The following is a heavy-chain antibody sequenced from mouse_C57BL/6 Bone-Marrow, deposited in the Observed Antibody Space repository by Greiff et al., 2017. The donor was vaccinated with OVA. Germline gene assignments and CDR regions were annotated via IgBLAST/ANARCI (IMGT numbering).Heavy chain of an antibody. CDR1: GYTFTNYW. Sequence: QVQLQQSGAELVRPGTSVKMSCKASGYTFTNYWIGWAKQRPGHGLEWIGDIYPGGGYTNYNEKFKGKATLTADKSSSTAYMQFSSLTSEDSAIYYCARSGTVVDYAMDYWGQGTSVTVSS. V-gene: IGHV1-63*01. CDR3: ARSGTVVDYAMDY. D-gene: IGHD1-1*01. J-gene: IGHJ4*01. CDR2: IYPGGGYT.